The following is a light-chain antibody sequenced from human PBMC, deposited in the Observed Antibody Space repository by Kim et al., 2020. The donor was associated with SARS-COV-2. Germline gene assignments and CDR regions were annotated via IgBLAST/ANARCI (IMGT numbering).Light chain of an antibody. J-gene: IGKJ1*01. CDR2: AAS. Sequence: SPGDSATLSCRASQIVSSSFLAWYPQKPGQAPRLLIHAASSRASGIPDRFSGSGSGTDFTLSISGLEPEDFAVYYCQQYGSSLSTFGQGTKVDIK. CDR3: QQYGSSLST. V-gene: IGKV3-20*01. CDR1: QIVSSSF.